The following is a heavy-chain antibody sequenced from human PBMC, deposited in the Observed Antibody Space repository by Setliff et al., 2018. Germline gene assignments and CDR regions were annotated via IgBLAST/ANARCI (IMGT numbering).Heavy chain of an antibody. V-gene: IGHV1-69-2*01. CDR1: GYSFSDFY. J-gene: IGHJ4*02. CDR2: IDPRDDFT. Sequence: ASVKVSCKASGYSFSDFYMHWVRQVPGEGLEALGRIDPRDDFTVYAERFRDRLTITADTSTDTSYMEMSSLRFEDTAVYYCAIDYGPTGTPYHWGQGTPVTV. CDR3: AIDYGPTGTPYH. D-gene: IGHD1-1*01.